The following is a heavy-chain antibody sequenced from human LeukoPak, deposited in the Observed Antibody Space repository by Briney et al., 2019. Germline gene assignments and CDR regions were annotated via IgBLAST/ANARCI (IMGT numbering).Heavy chain of an antibody. Sequence: GESLKISCKISGYILTNNWIGWVRQVPGKGLEWMGLIYPGYTDAKYSPSFQGQVTLSVDASISTAYLQLSGLRASDTAIYYCVRFALSSSLDHWGQGTLVTVSS. J-gene: IGHJ5*02. CDR1: GYILTNNW. V-gene: IGHV5-51*01. D-gene: IGHD6-13*01. CDR2: IYPGYTDA. CDR3: VRFALSSSLDH.